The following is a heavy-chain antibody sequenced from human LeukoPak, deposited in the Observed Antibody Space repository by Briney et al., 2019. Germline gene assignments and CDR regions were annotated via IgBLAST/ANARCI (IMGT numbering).Heavy chain of an antibody. J-gene: IGHJ4*02. V-gene: IGHV3-30*04. D-gene: IGHD5-18*01. CDR3: ARAGYSYGLDY. CDR2: ISYDGSNK. Sequence: GRSLRLSCAASGFTFSSYAMHWVRQAPGKGLEWVAVISYDGSNKYYADSVKGRFTISRDNSKNTLYLQMNSLRAEDTAVYYCARAGYSYGLDYWGQGTLVTVSS. CDR1: GFTFSSYA.